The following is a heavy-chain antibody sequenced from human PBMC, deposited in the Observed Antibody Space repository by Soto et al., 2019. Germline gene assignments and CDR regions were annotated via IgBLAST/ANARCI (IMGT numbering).Heavy chain of an antibody. J-gene: IGHJ4*02. V-gene: IGHV3-23*01. Sequence: GGSLRLSCAASGFTFSSYAMSWVRQAPGKGLEGVSAISGSGGSTYYADSVKGRFSISRDNSKNTVYLQMNSLRVEDTAVYYCAKLGSCSSNSCYRDYWGQGTLVTVSS. CDR1: GFTFSSYA. CDR3: AKLGSCSSNSCYRDY. D-gene: IGHD2-2*01. CDR2: ISGSGGST.